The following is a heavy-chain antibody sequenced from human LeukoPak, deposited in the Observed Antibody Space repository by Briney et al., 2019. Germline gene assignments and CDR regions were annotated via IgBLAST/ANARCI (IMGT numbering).Heavy chain of an antibody. Sequence: SETLSLTCAVYGGSFSGYYWSWIRQPPGKGLEWIGEINHSGSTNYNPSLKSRVTISVDTSKNQFSLKLSSVTAADTAVYYCASSPIQLWSPFDYWGQGTLVTVSS. CDR2: INHSGST. J-gene: IGHJ4*02. V-gene: IGHV4-34*01. CDR1: GGSFSGYY. CDR3: ASSPIQLWSPFDY. D-gene: IGHD5-18*01.